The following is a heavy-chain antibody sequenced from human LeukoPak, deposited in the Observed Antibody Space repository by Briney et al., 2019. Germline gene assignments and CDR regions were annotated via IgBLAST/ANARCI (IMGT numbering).Heavy chain of an antibody. J-gene: IGHJ4*02. V-gene: IGHV1-69*05. CDR1: GGTFSSYA. CDR3: ATNDYYYDSSGYYDY. CDR2: IIPIFGTA. Sequence: SVKVSCKASGGTFSSYAISWMRQAPGQGLEWMGGIIPIFGTANYAQKFQGRVTITTDESTSTAYMELSSLRSEDTAVYYCATNDYYYDSSGYYDYWGQGTLVTVSS. D-gene: IGHD3-22*01.